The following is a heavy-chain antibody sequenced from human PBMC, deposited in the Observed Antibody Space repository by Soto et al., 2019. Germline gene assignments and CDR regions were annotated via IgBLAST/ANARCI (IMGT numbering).Heavy chain of an antibody. CDR3: ARESLEYSSSSGFYYYYGMDV. D-gene: IGHD6-6*01. CDR2: IWYDGSNK. Sequence: VGSLRLSCAASGFTFSSYGMHWVRQAPGKGLEWVAVIWYDGSNKYYADSVKGRFTISRDNSKNTLYLQMNSLRAEDTAVYYCARESLEYSSSSGFYYYYGMDVWGQGTTVTVSS. CDR1: GFTFSSYG. V-gene: IGHV3-33*01. J-gene: IGHJ6*02.